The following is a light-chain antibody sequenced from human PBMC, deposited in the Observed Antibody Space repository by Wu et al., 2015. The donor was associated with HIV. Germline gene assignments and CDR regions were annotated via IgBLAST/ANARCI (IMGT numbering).Light chain of an antibody. J-gene: IGKJ1*01. V-gene: IGKV1-5*03. CDR3: QLYHTYRT. CDR1: QNINTL. Sequence: SASVGDRVTFTCRASQNINTLLAWYQQKPGKAPRLLIYRASNLMNGVPSRFSGSGSGTEFTLTVSSLQPDDFATYYCQLYHTYRTFGQGTKVEIK. CDR2: RAS.